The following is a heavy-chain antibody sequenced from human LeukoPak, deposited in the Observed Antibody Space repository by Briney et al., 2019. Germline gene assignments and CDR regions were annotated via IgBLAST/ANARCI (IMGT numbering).Heavy chain of an antibody. D-gene: IGHD3-22*01. CDR3: ARDPVNSGYYYAH. V-gene: IGHV3-7*01. CDR2: IKEDGSEK. J-gene: IGHJ4*02. Sequence: PGGSLRLSCAASGFTFSNYWMSWVRQAPGEGPEWVANIKEDGSEKYYMDSVKGRFTTSRDNAKNSLYLEMNSLRAEDTAVYYCARDPVNSGYYYAHWGQGTLVTVSS. CDR1: GFTFSNYW.